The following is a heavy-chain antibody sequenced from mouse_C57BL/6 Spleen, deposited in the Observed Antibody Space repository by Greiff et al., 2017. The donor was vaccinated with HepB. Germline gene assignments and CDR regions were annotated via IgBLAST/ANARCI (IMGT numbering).Heavy chain of an antibody. V-gene: IGHV5-9-1*02. D-gene: IGHD2-5*01. J-gene: IGHJ4*01. CDR2: ISSGGDYI. CDR3: TRGGAYYSNYGDAMDY. CDR1: GFTFSSYA. Sequence: EVHLVESGEGLVKPGGSLKLSCAASGFTFSSYAMSWVRQTPEKRLEWVAYISSGGDYIYYADTVKGRFTISRDNARNTLYLQMSSLKSEDTAMYYCTRGGAYYSNYGDAMDYWGQGTSVTVSS.